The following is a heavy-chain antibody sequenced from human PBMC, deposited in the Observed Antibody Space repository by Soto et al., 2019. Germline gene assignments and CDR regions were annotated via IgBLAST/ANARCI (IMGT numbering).Heavy chain of an antibody. D-gene: IGHD3-10*01. CDR1: GYAFRHYG. J-gene: IGHJ4*02. V-gene: IGHV1-18*01. CDR2: IGPYNGKT. CDR3: VRDLDGSGSYYTNY. Sequence: QVQLVQSGAEVKKPGASVQVSCKASGYAFRHYGITWVRQAPGQGLEWMGWIGPYNGKTNYAQKLQDRVTMTTDTSTGTAYMELRSLRSDDTAVCFCVRDLDGSGSYYTNYWGQGTLVTVSS.